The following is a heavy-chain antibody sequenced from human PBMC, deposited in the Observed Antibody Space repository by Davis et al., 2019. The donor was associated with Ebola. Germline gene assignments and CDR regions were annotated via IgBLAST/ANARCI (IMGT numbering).Heavy chain of an antibody. Sequence: GESLKISCAASGFTFSGSAMHWVRQASGKGLEWVGRIRSKAISYATAYAASVKGRFTISRDDSKNTAYLQMNSLKTEDTAVYYCICSQQPFDYWGQGTLVTVSS. J-gene: IGHJ4*02. V-gene: IGHV3-73*01. CDR2: IRSKAISYAT. CDR3: ICSQQPFDY. D-gene: IGHD3-10*02. CDR1: GFTFSGSA.